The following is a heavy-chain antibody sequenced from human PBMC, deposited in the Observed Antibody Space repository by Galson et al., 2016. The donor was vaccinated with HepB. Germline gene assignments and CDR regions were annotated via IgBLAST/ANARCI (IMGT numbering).Heavy chain of an antibody. D-gene: IGHD4-17*01. CDR1: GFTLSTYA. CDR3: AKSAGRAVTTLDYYYGMDV. CDR2: SSGTGATT. J-gene: IGHJ6*02. Sequence: SLRLSCAASGFTLSTYAMSWVRQAPGKGLEWVSSSSGTGATTYYADSVKGRFTISRDNLRNTLYLQLDSLRAEDTALYYCAKSAGRAVTTLDYYYGMDVWGQGTTVTVSS. V-gene: IGHV3-23*01.